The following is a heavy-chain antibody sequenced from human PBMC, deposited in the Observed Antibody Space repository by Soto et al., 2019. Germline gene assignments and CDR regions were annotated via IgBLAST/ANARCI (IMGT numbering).Heavy chain of an antibody. Sequence: PGGSLRLSCAASGFTFSNYALSWVRQAPGKGLEWVSTISGNGGNTYYADSVKGRFTISRDNSKNTLYLQMNSLRAEDTAVYYCARDVDDNYYYYYYMDVWGKGTTVTVSS. CDR2: ISGNGGNT. J-gene: IGHJ6*03. CDR1: GFTFSNYA. CDR3: ARDVDDNYYYYYYMDV. V-gene: IGHV3-23*01. D-gene: IGHD1-1*01.